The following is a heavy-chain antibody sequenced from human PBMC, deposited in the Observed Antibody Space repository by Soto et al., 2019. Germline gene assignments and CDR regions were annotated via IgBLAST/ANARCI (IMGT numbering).Heavy chain of an antibody. CDR1: GGSISRGGYS. CDR3: ARGRSSGWYGSRSYYFDY. D-gene: IGHD6-19*01. Sequence: SETLSLTCAVSGGSISRGGYSWSWIRQPPGKGLEWIGYIYHSGSTYYNPSPKSRVTISVDRSKNQFPLKLSSVTAADTAVYYCARGRSSGWYGSRSYYFDYWGQGTLVTVSS. CDR2: IYHSGST. J-gene: IGHJ4*02. V-gene: IGHV4-30-2*01.